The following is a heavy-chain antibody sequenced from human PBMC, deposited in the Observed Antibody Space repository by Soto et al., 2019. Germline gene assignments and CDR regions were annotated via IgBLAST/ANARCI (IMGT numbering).Heavy chain of an antibody. CDR3: ARAAPRYCSGGSCYSGSDF. Sequence: PSETLSLTCAVYGGSFSGYYWSWIRQPPGKGLEWIGEINHSGSTNYNPSLKSRVTISVDTSKNQFSLKLSSVTAADTAVYYCARAAPRYCSGGSCYSGSDFWGQGNLVTVSS. CDR2: INHSGST. V-gene: IGHV4-34*01. D-gene: IGHD2-15*01. J-gene: IGHJ4*02. CDR1: GGSFSGYY.